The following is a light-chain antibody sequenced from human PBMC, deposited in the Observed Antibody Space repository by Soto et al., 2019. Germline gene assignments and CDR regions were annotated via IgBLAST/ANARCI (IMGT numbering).Light chain of an antibody. CDR3: QHNNSQYT. V-gene: IGKV1-5*01. Sequence: IQMTQSPSTLSASVGDRVTITCRASQSISSWLAWYQQKPGTAPKLLIYDASSLESGVPSRFSGSGSGTEFTLTSSRLPPDYFATYYSQHNNSQYTFGQGTKLEIK. CDR1: QSISSW. J-gene: IGKJ2*01. CDR2: DAS.